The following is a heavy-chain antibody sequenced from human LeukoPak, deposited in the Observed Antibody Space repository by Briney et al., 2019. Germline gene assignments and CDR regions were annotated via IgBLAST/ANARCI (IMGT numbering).Heavy chain of an antibody. Sequence: GESLKISCKTSGYTFTNYWIGWVCQMPGKGLDWMGIIYPGDSDTRYSPSFQGQVTISADKSISTAYLQWSSLKASDTAIYYCARGDDGNSFFNYWGQGTLVTVSS. J-gene: IGHJ4*02. D-gene: IGHD4-23*01. CDR3: ARGDDGNSFFNY. CDR2: IYPGDSDT. CDR1: GYTFTNYW. V-gene: IGHV5-51*01.